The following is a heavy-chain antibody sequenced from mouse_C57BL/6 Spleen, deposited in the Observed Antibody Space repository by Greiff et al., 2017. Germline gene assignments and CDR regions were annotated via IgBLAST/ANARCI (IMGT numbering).Heavy chain of an antibody. J-gene: IGHJ4*01. V-gene: IGHV5-17*01. CDR2: ISSGSSTI. D-gene: IGHD1-1*01. Sequence: EVMLVESGGGLVKPGGSLKLSCAASGFTFSDYGMHWVRQAPEKGLEWVAYISSGSSTIYYADTVKGRITISRDNAKNTLFLQMTSLRSEDTAMYYCAYYYGSAYAMDYWGQGTSVTVSS. CDR3: AYYYGSAYAMDY. CDR1: GFTFSDYG.